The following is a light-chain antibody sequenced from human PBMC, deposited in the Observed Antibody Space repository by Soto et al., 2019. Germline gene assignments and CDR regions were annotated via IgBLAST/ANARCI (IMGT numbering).Light chain of an antibody. CDR1: QSVSSN. CDR3: QQYGRPPRAT. V-gene: IGKV3-20*01. J-gene: IGKJ5*01. CDR2: EAS. Sequence: DIGLTQSPATLSVSPRERATLSCRASQSVSSNLAWYQQKPGQAPRLLIYEASSRATGIPDRFSGGGSGTDFTLSISKVEPEDFAVYYCQQYGRPPRATFGQGTRLEIK.